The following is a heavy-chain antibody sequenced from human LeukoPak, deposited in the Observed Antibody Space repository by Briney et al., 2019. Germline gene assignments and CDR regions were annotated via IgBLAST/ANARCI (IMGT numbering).Heavy chain of an antibody. CDR2: ISSSSSYI. Sequence: GGSLRLSCAASGFTFSSYSMNWVRQAPGKGLEWVSSISSSSSYIYYADSVRGRFTISRDNSKNTLYLQMNSLRAEDTAVYYCAKDHTYSSTWPYYFDYWGQGTLVTVSS. CDR3: AKDHTYSSTWPYYFDY. V-gene: IGHV3-21*01. D-gene: IGHD6-13*01. J-gene: IGHJ4*02. CDR1: GFTFSSYS.